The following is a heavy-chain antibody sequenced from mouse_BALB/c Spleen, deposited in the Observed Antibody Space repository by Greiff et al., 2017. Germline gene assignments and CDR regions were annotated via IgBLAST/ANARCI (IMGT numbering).Heavy chain of an antibody. CDR3: ARGTSYAMDY. Sequence: EVQRVESGGGLVKPGGSLKLSCAASGFTFSSYAMSWVRQTPEKRLEWVATISSGGSYTYYPDSVKGRFTISRDNAKNTLYLQMSSLRSEDTAMYYCARGTSYAMDYWGQGTSVTVSS. CDR1: GFTFSSYA. D-gene: IGHD3-3*01. CDR2: ISSGGSYT. J-gene: IGHJ4*01. V-gene: IGHV5-9-3*01.